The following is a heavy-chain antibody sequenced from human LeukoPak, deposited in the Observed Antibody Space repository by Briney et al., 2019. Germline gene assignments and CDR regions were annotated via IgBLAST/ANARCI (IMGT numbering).Heavy chain of an antibody. Sequence: VASVKVSCKASGYTFTGYYMHWVRQAPGQGLEWMGWINPNSGGTNYAQKFQGRVTMTRDTSTGTAYMELSRLRSEDTAVYYCASIPSSGWYGGFDYWGQGTLVTVSS. CDR3: ASIPSSGWYGGFDY. V-gene: IGHV1-2*02. D-gene: IGHD6-19*01. CDR2: INPNSGGT. J-gene: IGHJ4*02. CDR1: GYTFTGYY.